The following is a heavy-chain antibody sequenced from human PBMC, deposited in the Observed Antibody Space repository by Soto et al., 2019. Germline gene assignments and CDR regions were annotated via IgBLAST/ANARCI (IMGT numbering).Heavy chain of an antibody. CDR1: GGTFRSYA. CDR3: VKWGLEGATYYFDY. D-gene: IGHD1-26*01. CDR2: ISSNGGST. J-gene: IGHJ4*02. V-gene: IGHV3-64D*06. Sequence: GSMRLSSSASGGTFRSYAMHWVRQAPGKGLEYVSAISSNGGSTYYADSVKGRFTISRDNSKNTLYLQMSSLRAEDTAVYYCVKWGLEGATYYFDYWGQGTLVTVSS.